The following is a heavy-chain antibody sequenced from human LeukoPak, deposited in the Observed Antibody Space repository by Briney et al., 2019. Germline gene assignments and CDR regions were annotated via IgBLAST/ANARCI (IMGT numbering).Heavy chain of an antibody. CDR1: GFTFSSYA. Sequence: PGRSLRLSCAASGFTFSSYAMSCVPQAPGKGLERVSAISGRGGSTYYTDSVKGRFTISKDNSKNTLYLQMNSLRAADTAVYYCAKDRVRRPVVVTPGYWGQGTLVTVSS. CDR3: AKDRVRRPVVVTPGY. J-gene: IGHJ4*02. V-gene: IGHV3-23*01. D-gene: IGHD3-22*01. CDR2: ISGRGGST.